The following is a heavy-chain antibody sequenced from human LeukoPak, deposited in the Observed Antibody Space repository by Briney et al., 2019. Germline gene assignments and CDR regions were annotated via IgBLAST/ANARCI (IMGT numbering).Heavy chain of an antibody. J-gene: IGHJ5*02. CDR3: ARPYYYDSRIDP. D-gene: IGHD3-22*01. V-gene: IGHV4-30-4*01. CDR1: GGSISSGDYY. CDR2: MYYSGST. Sequence: TSETLSLTCTVSGGSISSGDYYWSWIRQPPGKGLEWIAYMYYSGSTYYNPSLKTRVTMSADTSKNQLSLKLSSVTAADTAVYYCARPYYYDSRIDPWGQGILVTVSS.